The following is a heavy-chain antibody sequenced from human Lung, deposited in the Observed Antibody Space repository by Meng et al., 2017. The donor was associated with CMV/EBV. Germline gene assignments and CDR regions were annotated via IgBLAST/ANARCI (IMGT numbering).Heavy chain of an antibody. CDR1: PGFTLSGYS. CDR3: ARDVTTLGYSGMDV. J-gene: IGHJ6*02. Sequence: LTXXASPGFTLSGYSMHWVRQAPGKGLEWVALISYDGSTEYYADSVRGRFSISRDNSKKTLYVHMNSLRPEDTGIYYCARDVTTLGYSGMDVWGQGTTVTVSS. V-gene: IGHV3-30*04. CDR2: ISYDGSTE. D-gene: IGHD4-23*01.